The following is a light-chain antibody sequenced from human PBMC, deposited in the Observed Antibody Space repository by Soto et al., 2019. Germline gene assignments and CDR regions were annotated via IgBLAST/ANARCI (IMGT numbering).Light chain of an antibody. CDR2: EVS. CDR3: SSYTSSSTLEV. J-gene: IGLJ1*01. V-gene: IGLV2-14*01. CDR1: YSNIGRTTY. Sequence: QSVLTQSPSVSAAPGQTVTISCSGSYSNIGRTTYVSWYQQHPGKAPKLMIYEVSNRPSGVSHRFSGSKSGNTASLTISGLQAEDEADYYCSSYTSSSTLEVFGTGTKLTVL.